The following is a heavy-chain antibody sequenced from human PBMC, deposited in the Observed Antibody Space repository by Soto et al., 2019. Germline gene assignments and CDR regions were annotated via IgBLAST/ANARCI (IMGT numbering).Heavy chain of an antibody. D-gene: IGHD3-10*01. V-gene: IGHV3-9*01. Sequence: GGSLRLSCEASGFTFDDHTMHWVRQAPGKGLEWVSGISWNSGSIGYADSVKGRFTISRDNAKNSLYLQMNSLRVEDTALYYCAKIPYGSGSFHFDYWGQGSLVTVSS. CDR3: AKIPYGSGSFHFDY. CDR2: ISWNSGSI. J-gene: IGHJ4*02. CDR1: GFTFDDHT.